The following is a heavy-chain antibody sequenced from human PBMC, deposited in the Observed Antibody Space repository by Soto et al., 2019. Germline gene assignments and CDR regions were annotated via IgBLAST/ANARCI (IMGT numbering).Heavy chain of an antibody. V-gene: IGHV4-34*01. J-gene: IGHJ5*02. Sequence: SGTRSLTRAVDGASFSGFYWGWISPPHGKGLGWIGEINHSGSTNYNPSLKSRVTISVDTSKNQFSLKLSSVTAADTAVYYCARRGLWFGELFRKNWFDPWGQGTLVTVAS. CDR1: GASFSGFY. CDR2: INHSGST. D-gene: IGHD3-10*01. CDR3: ARRGLWFGELFRKNWFDP.